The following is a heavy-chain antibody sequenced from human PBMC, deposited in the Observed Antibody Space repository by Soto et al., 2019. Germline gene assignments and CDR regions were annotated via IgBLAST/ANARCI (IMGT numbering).Heavy chain of an antibody. V-gene: IGHV4-34*01. CDR3: ARGPAVDGQRSYYYYGMDV. Sequence: SETLSLTCAFYGGSFSGYYWTWIRQPPGKGLEWIGEINHSGSTNYNPSLKSRVTISVDTSKNQFSLKLSSMTAADTAVYYCARGPAVDGQRSYYYYGMDVWGQGTTVTVSS. D-gene: IGHD5-12*01. CDR2: INHSGST. CDR1: GGSFSGYY. J-gene: IGHJ6*02.